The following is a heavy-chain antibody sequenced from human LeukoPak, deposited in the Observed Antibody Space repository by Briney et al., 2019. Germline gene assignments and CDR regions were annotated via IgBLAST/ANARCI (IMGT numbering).Heavy chain of an antibody. CDR3: ARVNTMVRGGTLVDP. V-gene: IGHV4-59*01. D-gene: IGHD3-10*01. Sequence: PSETLSLTCTVSGSSISSYYWTWIRQPPGKGVEWIGYIDYSGSTNYNPSVKSRVTISIDTSIHQFSLKLNSLTAADTALYYCARVNTMVRGGTLVDPWGQGALVTVSS. J-gene: IGHJ5*02. CDR1: GSSISSYY. CDR2: IDYSGST.